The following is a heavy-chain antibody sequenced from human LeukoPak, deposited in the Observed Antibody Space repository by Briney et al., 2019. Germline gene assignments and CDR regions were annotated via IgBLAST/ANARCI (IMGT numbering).Heavy chain of an antibody. CDR1: GFTFSTYS. V-gene: IGHV3-64D*08. CDR3: VKDLRGGGYYTSLDY. Sequence: GGSLRLSCSASGFTFSTYSMHWVRQAPGKGLELVSTINIKGDDTYYADSVKGRFTISRDHSRKTLYLQMSSLRAEDTAVYYCVKDLRGGGYYTSLDYWGQGTLVTVSS. J-gene: IGHJ4*02. D-gene: IGHD3-10*01. CDR2: INIKGDDT.